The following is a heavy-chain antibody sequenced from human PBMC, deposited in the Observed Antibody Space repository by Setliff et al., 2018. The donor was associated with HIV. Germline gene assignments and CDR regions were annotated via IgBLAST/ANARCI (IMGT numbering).Heavy chain of an antibody. CDR2: IYWNHNK. J-gene: IGHJ4*02. CDR3: AHTPVSWDQYFFDY. D-gene: IGHD1-26*01. V-gene: IGHV2-5*01. CDR1: GFSLSTSGVG. Sequence: SGPTLVNPTQTLTLTCTFSGFSLSTSGVGVGWIRQPPGKALEWLAVIYWNHNKYYSPSLRSRLTVTRDASKNQVVLTVTNMAPVDTATYFCAHTPVSWDQYFFDYWGQGTLVTV.